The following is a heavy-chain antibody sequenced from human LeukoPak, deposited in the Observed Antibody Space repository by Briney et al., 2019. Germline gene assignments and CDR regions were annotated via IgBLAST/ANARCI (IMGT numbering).Heavy chain of an antibody. CDR2: TYYRSKWYN. J-gene: IGHJ4*02. Sequence: SQTLSLTCGISGDSVSSNNGAWNWIRQSPSRGLEWVGRTYYRSKWYNDYATSLQGRITISPDTSKNQFSLHLYSVTPEDTAVYYCAKDVKRSSSNFDYWGQGTLVTVSS. CDR3: AKDVKRSSSNFDY. D-gene: IGHD6-6*01. V-gene: IGHV6-1*01. CDR1: GDSVSSNNGA.